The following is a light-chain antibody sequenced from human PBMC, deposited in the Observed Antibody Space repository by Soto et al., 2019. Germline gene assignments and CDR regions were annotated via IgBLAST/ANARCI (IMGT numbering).Light chain of an antibody. V-gene: IGLV1-47*01. J-gene: IGLJ2*01. Sequence: QLVLTQPPSASGTPGQRVTISCSGSSSNIGSNYVYWYQQLPGTAPKLLIYRNNQRPSGVPDRFSGSKSGTSASLAISGLRSEDDADYYCAAWDDSLSAVVFGGGTKLTVL. CDR2: RNN. CDR1: SSNIGSNY. CDR3: AAWDDSLSAVV.